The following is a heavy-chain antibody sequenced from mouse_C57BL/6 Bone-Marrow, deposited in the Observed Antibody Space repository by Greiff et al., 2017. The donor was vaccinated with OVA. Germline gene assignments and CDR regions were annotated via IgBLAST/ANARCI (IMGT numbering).Heavy chain of an antibody. CDR3: AREGNPSFAY. CDR2: ISSGGSYT. J-gene: IGHJ3*01. Sequence: EVHLVESGGDLVKPGGSLKLSCAASGFTFSSYGMSWVRQTPDKRLEWVATISSGGSYTYYPDSVKGRFTISRDNAKNTLYLQMSSLKSEDTAMYYCAREGNPSFAYWGQGTLVTVSA. D-gene: IGHD2-1*01. V-gene: IGHV5-6*01. CDR1: GFTFSSYG.